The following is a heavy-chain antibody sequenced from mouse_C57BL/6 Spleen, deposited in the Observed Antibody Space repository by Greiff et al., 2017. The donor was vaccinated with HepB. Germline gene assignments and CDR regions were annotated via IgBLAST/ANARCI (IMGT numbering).Heavy chain of an antibody. V-gene: IGHV6-3*01. CDR2: IRLKSDNYAT. D-gene: IGHD1-1*01. CDR3: TNYGSSPHYYAMDY. Sequence: EVKVVESGGGLVQPGGSMKLSCVASGFTFSNYWMNWVRQSPEKGLEWVAQIRLKSDNYATHYAESVKGRFTISRDDSKSSVYLQMNNLRAEDTGIYYCTNYGSSPHYYAMDYWGQGTSVTVSS. J-gene: IGHJ4*01. CDR1: GFTFSNYW.